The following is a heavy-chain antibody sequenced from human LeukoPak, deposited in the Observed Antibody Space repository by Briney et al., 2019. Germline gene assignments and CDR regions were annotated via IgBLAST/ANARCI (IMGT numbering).Heavy chain of an antibody. V-gene: IGHV3-48*03. Sequence: GGSLRLSCAASGFTFSSYEMNWVRQAPGKGLEGVSYISSSGSTIYYADSVKGRFTISRDNAKNSLYLQMNSLRAEDTAVYYCARVLYCSGGSCSHYFDYWGQGTLVTVSS. CDR2: ISSSGSTI. CDR1: GFTFSSYE. J-gene: IGHJ4*02. CDR3: ARVLYCSGGSCSHYFDY. D-gene: IGHD2-15*01.